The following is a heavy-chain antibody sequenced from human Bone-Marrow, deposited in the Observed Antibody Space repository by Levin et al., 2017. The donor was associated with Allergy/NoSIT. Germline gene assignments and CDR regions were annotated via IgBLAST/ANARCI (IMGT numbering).Heavy chain of an antibody. V-gene: IGHV3-23*01. CDR2: IGTSGSDT. J-gene: IGHJ4*02. D-gene: IGHD3-10*01. CDR1: GFSFSGHA. Sequence: GGSLRLSCAASGFSFSGHAMTWVRQAPGQGLEWVATIGTSGSDTFYADSVRGRFTISRDNSKNILFLQLDTLRGEDTATYYCAKGAGGAKPLSRVFDYWGQGTLVTVSS. CDR3: AKGAGGAKPLSRVFDY.